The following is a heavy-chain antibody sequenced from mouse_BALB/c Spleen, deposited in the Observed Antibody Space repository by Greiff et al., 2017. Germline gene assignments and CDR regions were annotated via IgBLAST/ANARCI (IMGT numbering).Heavy chain of an antibody. J-gene: IGHJ3*01. CDR1: GFAFSSYD. V-gene: IGHV5-12-1*01. CDR2: ISSGGGST. D-gene: IGHD4-1*01. Sequence: EVKVVESGGGLVKPGGSLKLSCAASGFAFSSYDMSWVRQTPEKRLEWVAYISSGGGSTYYPDTVKGRFTISRDNAKNTLYLQMSSLKSEDTAMYYCARRLGLFAYWGQGTLVTVSA. CDR3: ARRLGLFAY.